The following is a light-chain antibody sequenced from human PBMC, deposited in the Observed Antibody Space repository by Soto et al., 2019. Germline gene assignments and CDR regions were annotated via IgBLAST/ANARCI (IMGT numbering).Light chain of an antibody. V-gene: IGLV2-14*03. CDR2: NVY. J-gene: IGLJ1*01. Sequence: QSVLTQPASVSGSPGQSITISCTGTSSDVGAYNFVSWHQQHPGKAPKLMIYNVYDRPSGISYRFSGSKSGNTASLTISGLQAHDEADYYCCSFAGNYPYVLGNGTKVT. CDR1: SSDVGAYNF. CDR3: CSFAGNYPYV.